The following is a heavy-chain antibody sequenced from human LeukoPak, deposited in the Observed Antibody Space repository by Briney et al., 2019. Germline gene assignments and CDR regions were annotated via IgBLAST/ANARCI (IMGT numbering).Heavy chain of an antibody. D-gene: IGHD3-22*01. CDR3: AKVPDYYDSSGYAYYFDY. CDR1: GFTFSSYA. V-gene: IGHV3-23*01. J-gene: IGHJ4*02. Sequence: GGSLRLSCAASGFTFSSYAMSWVRQAPGKGLEWVSAISGSGGSTYYADSVKGRFTISGDNSKNTLYLQMNSLRAEDTAVYYCAKVPDYYDSSGYAYYFDYWGQGTLVTVSS. CDR2: ISGSGGST.